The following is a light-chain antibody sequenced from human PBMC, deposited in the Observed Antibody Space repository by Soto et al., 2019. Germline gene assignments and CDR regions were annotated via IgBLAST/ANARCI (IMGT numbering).Light chain of an antibody. CDR3: QQRSNWLT. Sequence: EIVLTQSPATLSLSPGERATLSCRASQSVSSYLAWYQQKPGQAPRLLIYDASNRATGIPARFSGSGSGTGFTLTISSLDPEDFSVYYCQQRSNWLTVGGGTKVEIK. J-gene: IGKJ4*01. CDR2: DAS. V-gene: IGKV3-11*01. CDR1: QSVSSY.